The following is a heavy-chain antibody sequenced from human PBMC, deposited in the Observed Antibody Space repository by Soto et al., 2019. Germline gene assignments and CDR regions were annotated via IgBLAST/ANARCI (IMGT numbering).Heavy chain of an antibody. D-gene: IGHD6-13*01. J-gene: IGHJ6*02. CDR3: ARPAATYSSSSYMDV. Sequence: SETLSLTCTVSGGSIGGDSWSWIRQSPGKGLDFIGYIYHSGSTNYNPSLKSRVTISMDTSKNQFSLRLSSVTAADTAMYYCARPAATYSSSSYMDVWGQGTTVTVSS. V-gene: IGHV4-59*01. CDR1: GGSIGGDS. CDR2: IYHSGST.